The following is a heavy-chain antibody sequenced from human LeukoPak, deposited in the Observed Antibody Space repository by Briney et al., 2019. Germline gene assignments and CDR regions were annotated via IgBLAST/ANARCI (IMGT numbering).Heavy chain of an antibody. Sequence: GGSLRLSCAASGFTFRNYVIHWVRQAPGKGLEWVAVISYDGSNKYYADSVKGRFTISRDNSKNTLYLQMNSLRAEDTAVYYCASLSGSYAGAYWGQGTLVTVSS. D-gene: IGHD1-26*01. V-gene: IGHV3-30-3*01. CDR3: ASLSGSYAGAY. CDR2: ISYDGSNK. J-gene: IGHJ4*02. CDR1: GFTFRNYV.